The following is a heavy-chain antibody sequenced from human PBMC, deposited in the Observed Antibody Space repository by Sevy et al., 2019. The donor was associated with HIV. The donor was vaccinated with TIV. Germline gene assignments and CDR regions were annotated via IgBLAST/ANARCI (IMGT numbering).Heavy chain of an antibody. J-gene: IGHJ4*02. CDR3: AGENAWGRGYS. V-gene: IGHV4-59*08. CDR1: GGSITSLY. CDR2: IYYNGHI. Sequence: ETLSLTCTVSGGSITSLYWNWIRQPPGKGLGWIANIYYNGHINYNPSLRSRVTLALDTSKNQCSLRLSSVTAADTAMYYCAGENAWGRGYSWGQGTLVTVSS. D-gene: IGHD1-26*01.